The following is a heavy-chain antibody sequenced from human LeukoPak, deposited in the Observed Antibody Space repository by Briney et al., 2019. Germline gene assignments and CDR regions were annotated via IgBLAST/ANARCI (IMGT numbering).Heavy chain of an antibody. Sequence: HPGGSLRLSCAASGFTFSSYEMNWVRQAPGKGLEWVSYISSSGSTIYYADSVKGRFTISRDNAKNSLYLQMNSLRAEDTAVYYCARDAPRGAGIGGYTRFDYWGQGTLVTVSS. J-gene: IGHJ4*02. CDR2: ISSSGSTI. CDR1: GFTFSSYE. CDR3: ARDAPRGAGIGGYTRFDY. D-gene: IGHD5-12*01. V-gene: IGHV3-48*03.